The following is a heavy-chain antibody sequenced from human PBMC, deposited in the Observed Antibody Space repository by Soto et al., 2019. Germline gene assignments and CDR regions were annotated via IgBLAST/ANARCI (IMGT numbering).Heavy chain of an antibody. J-gene: IGHJ5*02. D-gene: IGHD3-3*01. CDR2: MNPNSGNT. CDR3: ARGGITIFGVAPAEFDP. CDR1: GYTFTSYD. Sequence: GASVKVSCKASGYTFTSYDINWVRQATGQGFEWMGWMNPNSGNTGYAQKFQGRVTMTRNTSISTAYMELSSLRSEDTAVYYCARGGITIFGVAPAEFDPWGQGTLVTVSS. V-gene: IGHV1-8*01.